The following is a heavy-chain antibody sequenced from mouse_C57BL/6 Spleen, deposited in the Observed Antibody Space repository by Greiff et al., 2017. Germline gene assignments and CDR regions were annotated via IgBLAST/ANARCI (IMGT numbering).Heavy chain of an antibody. CDR1: GYTFTDYY. CDR2: INPNNGGT. CDR3: AREKIYYDYDEEYYAMDY. Sequence: EVQLQQSGPELVKPGASVKISCKASGYTFTDYYMNWVKQSHGKSLEWIGDINPNNGGTSYNQKFKGKATLTVDKSSSTAYMELRSLTSEDSAVYYCAREKIYYDYDEEYYAMDYWGQGTSVTVSS. V-gene: IGHV1-26*01. J-gene: IGHJ4*01. D-gene: IGHD2-4*01.